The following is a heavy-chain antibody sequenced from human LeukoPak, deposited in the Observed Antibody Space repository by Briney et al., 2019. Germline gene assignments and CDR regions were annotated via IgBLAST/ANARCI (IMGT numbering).Heavy chain of an antibody. J-gene: IGHJ4*02. V-gene: IGHV3-20*04. CDR3: AKDNSRDGDYAFHY. Sequence: GGSLRLSCAASGFTFDDYGMSWVRQAPGKGLEWVSGINWSGGSTNYADSVKGRFTISRDNARNSLYLQMNSLRAEDMALYYCAKDNSRDGDYAFHYWGQGTLVTVSS. D-gene: IGHD4-17*01. CDR2: INWSGGST. CDR1: GFTFDDYG.